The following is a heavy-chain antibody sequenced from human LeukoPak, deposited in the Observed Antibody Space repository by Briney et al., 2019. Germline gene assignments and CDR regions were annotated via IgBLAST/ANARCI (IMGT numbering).Heavy chain of an antibody. J-gene: IGHJ5*02. CDR2: MNPNSGNT. CDR3: ARRLGTMVRGVIMKDNWFDP. Sequence: EASVKVSCKASGYTFTSYDINWVRQATGQGLEWMGWMNPNSGNTGYAQKFQGRVTMTRSTSISTAYMELSSLRSEDTAVYYCARRLGTMVRGVIMKDNWFDPWGQGTLVTVSS. CDR1: GYTFTSYD. V-gene: IGHV1-8*01. D-gene: IGHD3-10*01.